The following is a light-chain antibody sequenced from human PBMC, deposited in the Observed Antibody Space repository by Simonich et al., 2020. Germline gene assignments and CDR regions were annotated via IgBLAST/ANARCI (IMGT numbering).Light chain of an antibody. CDR1: SSDVGGYNY. CDR3: SSYTSSSTPVV. J-gene: IGLJ2*01. V-gene: IGLV2-14*03. Sequence: QSALTQPASVSGSPGQSITISCTGTSSDVGGYNYVSWYQQHQGKAPKLMIYDVSKRPAGVSNRFSGSKSGNTASLTISGLQAEDEADYYCSSYTSSSTPVVFGGGTKLTVL. CDR2: DVS.